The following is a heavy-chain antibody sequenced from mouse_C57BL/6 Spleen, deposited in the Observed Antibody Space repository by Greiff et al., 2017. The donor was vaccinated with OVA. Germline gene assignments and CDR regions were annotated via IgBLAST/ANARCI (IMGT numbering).Heavy chain of an antibody. D-gene: IGHD2-5*01. CDR2: INPNNGGT. J-gene: IGHJ4*01. Sequence: EVQLQQSGPELVKPGASVKISCKASGYTFTDSYMNWVKQSHGESLEWIGDINPNNGGTSYNQKFKGKATLTVDKSSSTAYMELRSLTSEDSAVYYCTRNSNSYYYAMDYWGQGTSVTVSS. V-gene: IGHV1-26*01. CDR3: TRNSNSYYYAMDY. CDR1: GYTFTDSY.